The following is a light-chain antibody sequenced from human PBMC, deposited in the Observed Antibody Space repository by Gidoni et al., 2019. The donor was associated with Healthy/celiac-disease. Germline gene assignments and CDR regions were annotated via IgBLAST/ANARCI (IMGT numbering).Light chain of an antibody. CDR1: QDIRSY. J-gene: IGKJ2*01. CDR3: QQLNSYA. CDR2: AAS. Sequence: DIQLTQSPSFLSASVGDRVTITCRASQDIRSYLACYQQKPGKAPELLIYAASIWQSGVPSRFSGRGSGTEFTLKISSLQPADFATYYCQQLNSYAFGQGTKVDSK. V-gene: IGKV1-9*01.